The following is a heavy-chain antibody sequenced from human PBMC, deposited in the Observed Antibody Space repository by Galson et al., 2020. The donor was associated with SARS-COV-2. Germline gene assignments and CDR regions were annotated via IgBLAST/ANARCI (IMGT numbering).Heavy chain of an antibody. CDR3: AKGRGYCSGGTCYNTHQHYYGMDV. Sequence: TGGSLRLSCAASGFSFNNYAMNWVRQARGKGLEWVSTITISGGITFSTDSVKGRFTISRDNSNNTLYLQINSLRAEDTAIYYCAKGRGYCSGGTCYNTHQHYYGMDVWGQGTTVTVSS. D-gene: IGHD2-15*01. CDR2: ITISGGIT. J-gene: IGHJ6*02. V-gene: IGHV3-23*01. CDR1: GFSFNNYA.